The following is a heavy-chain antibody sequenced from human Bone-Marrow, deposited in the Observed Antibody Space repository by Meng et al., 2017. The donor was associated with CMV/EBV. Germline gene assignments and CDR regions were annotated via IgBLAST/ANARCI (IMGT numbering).Heavy chain of an antibody. J-gene: IGHJ5*02. CDR3: ARAAGSYYGSGCWFDP. Sequence: GGSISSGGYYWSWIRQHPGKGLEWIGYIYYSGSTYYNPSLKSRVTISVDTSKNQFSLKLSSVTAADTAVYYCARAAGSYYGSGCWFDPWGQGTLVTVSS. CDR2: IYYSGST. V-gene: IGHV4-31*02. CDR1: GGSISSGGYY. D-gene: IGHD3-10*01.